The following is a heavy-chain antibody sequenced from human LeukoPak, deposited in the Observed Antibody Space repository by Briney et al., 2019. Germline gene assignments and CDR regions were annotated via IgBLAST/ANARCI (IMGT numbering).Heavy chain of an antibody. J-gene: IGHJ4*02. CDR3: ARALYYYDSSGLGPDY. CDR1: GYTFTGYY. V-gene: IGHV1-2*02. Sequence: GASVKVSCKASGYTFTGYYMRWVRQAPGQGLEWMGWINPNSGGTNYAQKFQGRVTMTRDTSISTAYMELSRLRSDDTAVYYCARALYYYDSSGLGPDYWGQGTLVTVSS. CDR2: INPNSGGT. D-gene: IGHD3-22*01.